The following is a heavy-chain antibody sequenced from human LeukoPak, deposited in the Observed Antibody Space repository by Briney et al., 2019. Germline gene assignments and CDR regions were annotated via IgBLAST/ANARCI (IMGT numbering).Heavy chain of an antibody. V-gene: IGHV3-48*03. CDR2: ICTSGGDI. CDR1: GFTFSSYE. CDR3: ARVYFDWSPSWFDP. D-gene: IGHD3-9*01. Sequence: GGSLRLSCAASGFTFSSYEMNWVGQAPGKGLEGVSYICTSGGDIYYADSVKGRFTISRDNDKKSLYLQMNSLRAEDTAVYYCARVYFDWSPSWFDPWGQGTLVTVSS. J-gene: IGHJ5*02.